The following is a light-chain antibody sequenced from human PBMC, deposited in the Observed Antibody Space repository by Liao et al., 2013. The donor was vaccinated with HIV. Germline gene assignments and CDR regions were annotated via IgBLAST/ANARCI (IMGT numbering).Light chain of an antibody. CDR2: RDS. CDR3: QVWDASSDHAV. V-gene: IGLV3-1*01. J-gene: IGLJ3*02. CDR1: KLGDKY. Sequence: SYELTQPPSVSVSPGQTASITCSGDKLGDKYACWYQQKPGQSPVLVIYRDSKRPSGISERFSGSNSGDTATLTINRVEAGDEADYYCQVWDASSDHAVFGGGTKLTVL.